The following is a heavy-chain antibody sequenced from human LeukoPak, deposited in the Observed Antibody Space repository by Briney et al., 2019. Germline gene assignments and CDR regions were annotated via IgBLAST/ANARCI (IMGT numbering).Heavy chain of an antibody. V-gene: IGHV4-39*07. CDR2: IYYSGST. J-gene: IGHJ3*02. CDR3: ASFGSTTARRCTFDI. CDR1: GGSISSSSYY. D-gene: IGHD6-6*01. Sequence: SETLSLTCTVSGGSISSSSYYWGWIRQPPGKGLEWIGSIYYSGSTYYNPSLKSRVTISVDTSKNQFSLKLSSVTAADTAVYYCASFGSTTARRCTFDIWGRGKRVIVS.